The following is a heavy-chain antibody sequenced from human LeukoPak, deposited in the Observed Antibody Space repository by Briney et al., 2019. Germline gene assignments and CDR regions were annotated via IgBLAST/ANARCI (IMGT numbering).Heavy chain of an antibody. Sequence: SETLSLTCTFSGGFISGSNYWAWIRQTPGKGLEWIASIYYSGSTYYDPSLKSRVTISVDTSKNQFSLKLSSVTAADAGVYYCARHPRQTYYFYMDVWGKGTRVTISS. CDR3: ARHPRQTYYFYMDV. D-gene: IGHD6-25*01. V-gene: IGHV4-39*01. J-gene: IGHJ6*03. CDR1: GGFISGSNY. CDR2: IYYSGST.